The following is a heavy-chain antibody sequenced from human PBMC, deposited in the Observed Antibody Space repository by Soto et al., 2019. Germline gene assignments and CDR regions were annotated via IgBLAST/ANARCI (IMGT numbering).Heavy chain of an antibody. D-gene: IGHD3-3*01. CDR3: ARGEYYDFWSGYYKVLDV. CDR2: ISSSSSTI. J-gene: IGHJ6*04. CDR1: GFTFSSYS. Sequence: PGGSLRLSCAASGFTFSSYSMNWVRQAPGKGLEWVSYISSSSSTIYYADSVKGRFTISRDNAKNSLYLQMNSLRAEDTAVYYCARGEYYDFWSGYYKVLDVWGKGTTVTVSS. V-gene: IGHV3-48*01.